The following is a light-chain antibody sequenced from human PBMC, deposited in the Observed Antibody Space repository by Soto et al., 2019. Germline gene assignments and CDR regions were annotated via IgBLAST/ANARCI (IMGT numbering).Light chain of an antibody. V-gene: IGKV1-39*01. CDR2: AAS. Sequence: DIQMTQSPSSLSASVGDRVTITCRASQSISSYLNWYQQKPGKAPKLLIYAASSLQSGVPSRFSGSGSGTDFTPTISSLQPKYFTIYSCKQSYSPPPFFGRGTKLEIK. J-gene: IGKJ2*01. CDR1: QSISSY. CDR3: KQSYSPPPF.